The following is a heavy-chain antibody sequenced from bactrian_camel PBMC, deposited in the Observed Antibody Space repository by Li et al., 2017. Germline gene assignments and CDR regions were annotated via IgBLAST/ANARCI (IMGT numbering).Heavy chain of an antibody. CDR2: ISPSGGTT. D-gene: IGHD7*01. J-gene: IGHJ4*01. V-gene: IGHV3S1*01. CDR3: ATGAGLSWLLFVGRTQLTH. Sequence: VQLVESGGGSVQAGGSLRLSCAGSGYTVRVSCMGWFRQAPGKEREGVAAISPSGGTTQYADSVKGRFTISRDNAKKTLYLQMDSLKVEDTAAYYCATGAGLSWLLFVGRTQLTHRGQGTQVTVS. CDR1: GYTVRVSC.